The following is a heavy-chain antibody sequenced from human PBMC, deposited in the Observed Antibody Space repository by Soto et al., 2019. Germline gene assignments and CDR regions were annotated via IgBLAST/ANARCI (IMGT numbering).Heavy chain of an antibody. CDR3: ARVREYCSSTSCYRNWFDH. Sequence: PXETLSLTCAVYGWSFSGYYWSWIRQPPGKGLEWIGEISHSGSTNYNPSLKSRVTISVDTSKNQFSLKLSSVTAADTAVYYCARVREYCSSTSCYRNWFDHWGQGTLVTVSS. CDR2: ISHSGST. D-gene: IGHD2-2*01. V-gene: IGHV4-34*01. J-gene: IGHJ5*02. CDR1: GWSFSGYY.